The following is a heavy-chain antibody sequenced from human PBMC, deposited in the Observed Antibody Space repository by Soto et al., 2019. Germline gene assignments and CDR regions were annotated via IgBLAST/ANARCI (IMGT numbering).Heavy chain of an antibody. J-gene: IGHJ4*02. D-gene: IGHD2-2*02. CDR3: ARGYTRSLFYFDY. CDR1: GFSLITSGMC. CDR2: VDWDDDK. Sequence: VSGPTLVNPTQTLTLTCTLSGFSLITSGMCVSWIRQPPGKALEWLALVDWDDDKSYSTSLKTRLTISKDTSKNQVVLTMTNMDPMDSATYYCARGYTRSLFYFDYWGQGTLVTVSS. V-gene: IGHV2-70*01.